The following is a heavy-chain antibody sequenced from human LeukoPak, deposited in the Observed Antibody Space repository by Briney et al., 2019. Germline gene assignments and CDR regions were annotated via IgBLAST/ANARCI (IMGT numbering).Heavy chain of an antibody. J-gene: IGHJ3*02. CDR1: GGSISSTIYS. CDR2: IYHSGST. CDR3: VRESGPTADDAFDI. D-gene: IGHD2-21*02. V-gene: IGHV4-30-2*01. Sequence: PSETQSLTCVVSGGSISSTIYSWGWIRQPPGKGLEWIGNIYHSGSTYYNPSLESRVTISVDRSKNHFSLNLRSVTAADSAVYFCVRESGPTADDAFDIWGQGTMVTVSS.